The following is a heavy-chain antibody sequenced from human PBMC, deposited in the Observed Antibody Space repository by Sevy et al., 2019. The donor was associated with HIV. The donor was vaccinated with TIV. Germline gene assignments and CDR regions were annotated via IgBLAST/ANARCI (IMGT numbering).Heavy chain of an antibody. Sequence: GGSLRLSCVVSRFTFSTYWMSWVRRAPGKGLEWVANINQDGGEKYHLDSVKGRFTISRDNAKNSLYLQMNSLRAEDSAVYFCARVSSIYYDRGYYYAMGVWGQGTTVTVSS. CDR1: RFTFSTYW. CDR3: ARVSSIYYDRGYYYAMGV. D-gene: IGHD3-22*01. CDR2: INQDGGEK. V-gene: IGHV3-7*01. J-gene: IGHJ6*02.